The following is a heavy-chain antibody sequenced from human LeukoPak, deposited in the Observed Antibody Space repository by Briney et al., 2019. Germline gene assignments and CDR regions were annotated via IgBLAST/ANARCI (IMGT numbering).Heavy chain of an antibody. CDR3: ARKGHGRIVVVPAAQKFLGCFQH. V-gene: IGHV4-34*01. J-gene: IGHJ1*01. Sequence: PSETLSLTCAVYGGSFSGYYWSWIRQPPGKGLEWIGEINHSGSTNYNPSLKSRVTISVDTSKNQFSLKLSSVTAADTAVYYCARKGHGRIVVVPAAQKFLGCFQHWGQGTLVTVSS. D-gene: IGHD2-2*01. CDR1: GGSFSGYY. CDR2: INHSGST.